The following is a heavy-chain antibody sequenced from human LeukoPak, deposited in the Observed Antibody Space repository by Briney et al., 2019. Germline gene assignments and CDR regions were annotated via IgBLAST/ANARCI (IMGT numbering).Heavy chain of an antibody. V-gene: IGHV4-59*08. D-gene: IGHD3-3*01. J-gene: IGHJ4*02. Sequence: SETLSLTCTVSGGSISSYYWSWIRQPPGKGLEWIGYIYYSGSTNYNPSLKSRVTISVDTSKNQFSLKLSSVTAADTAVYYCARKSSSDFWSGYYDYWGQGTLVTVSS. CDR2: IYYSGST. CDR1: GGSISSYY. CDR3: ARKSSSDFWSGYYDY.